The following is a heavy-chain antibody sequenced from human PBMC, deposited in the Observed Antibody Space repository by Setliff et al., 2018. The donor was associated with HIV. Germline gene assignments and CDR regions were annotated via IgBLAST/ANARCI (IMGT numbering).Heavy chain of an antibody. CDR2: IYYSGST. J-gene: IGHJ4*02. CDR3: AGGGYSSGWYDY. V-gene: IGHV4-59*01. CDR1: GGSISSYY. Sequence: SETLSLTCTVSGGSISSYYWSWIRQPPGKGLERIGYIYYSGSTNYNPSLKSRVTISVDTSKNQFSLKLSSVTAADTAVYYCAGGGYSSGWYDYWGQGTLVTVSS. D-gene: IGHD6-19*01.